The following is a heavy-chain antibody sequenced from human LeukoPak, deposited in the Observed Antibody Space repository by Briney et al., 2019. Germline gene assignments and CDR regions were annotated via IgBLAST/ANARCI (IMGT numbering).Heavy chain of an antibody. CDR1: GFIFSSYA. Sequence: GGSLRLSCEASGFIFSSYAMAWVRQAPGKGLDWVSVISASGADTYYSDSARGRFTVSRDNSKDTLFLHMSSLRAEDTAVYFCATRPRDSSGYYLGAFDGWGQGTTVTVSS. CDR3: ATRPRDSSGYYLGAFDG. V-gene: IGHV3-23*01. CDR2: ISASGADT. D-gene: IGHD3-22*01. J-gene: IGHJ3*01.